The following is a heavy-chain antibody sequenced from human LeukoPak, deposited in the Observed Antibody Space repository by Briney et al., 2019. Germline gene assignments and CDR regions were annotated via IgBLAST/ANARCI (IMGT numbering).Heavy chain of an antibody. J-gene: IGHJ4*02. Sequence: GSLRLSCAASGLTFSNAWMSWVRQPPGKGLEYIGYIYYSGSTNYNTSLKSRVTISVDTSKNQFSLKLSSVTAADTAVYYCARLSGMVYVLWGQGALVTVSS. CDR1: GLTFSNAW. CDR2: IYYSGST. D-gene: IGHD2-8*01. CDR3: ARLSGMVYVL. V-gene: IGHV4-59*08.